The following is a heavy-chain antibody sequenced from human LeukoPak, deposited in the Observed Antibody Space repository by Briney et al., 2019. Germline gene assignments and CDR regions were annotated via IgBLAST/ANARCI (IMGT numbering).Heavy chain of an antibody. D-gene: IGHD3-22*01. V-gene: IGHV4-34*01. J-gene: IGHJ4*03. Sequence: PSETLSLTCAVYGGSFSGYHWSWIRQPPGKGLEWIGEINHSGSTNYNPSLKSRVTISVDTSKNQFSLKMRSVTAADTAVYYCARGGTHYYDSSGYRHFDYWGQGTVVTVSS. CDR1: GGSFSGYH. CDR2: INHSGST. CDR3: ARGGTHYYDSSGYRHFDY.